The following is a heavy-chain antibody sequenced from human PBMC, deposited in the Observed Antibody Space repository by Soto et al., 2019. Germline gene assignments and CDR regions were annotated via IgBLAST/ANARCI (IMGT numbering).Heavy chain of an antibody. V-gene: IGHV3-33*01. D-gene: IGHD3-9*01. CDR1: GFTFSSYG. J-gene: IGHJ4*02. CDR3: ARELRDYYFDY. CDR2: IWYDGSNK. Sequence: GGSLRLSCAASGFTFSSYGMHWVRQAPGKGLEWVAVIWYDGSNKYYADSVKGRFTISRDNSKNTLYLQMNSLRAEDTAVYYCARELRDYYFDYWGQGTLVTVSS.